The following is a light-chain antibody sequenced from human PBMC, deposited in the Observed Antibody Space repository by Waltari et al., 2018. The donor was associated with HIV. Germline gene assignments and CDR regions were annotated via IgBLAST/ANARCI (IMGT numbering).Light chain of an antibody. CDR3: QSYDISLSGSML. CDR2: GNN. Sequence: QSVLTQPPSLSGAPGQRAFISCTGTSSNIGANHDVHRYQHLPGTAPKLRIPGNNNRPSGVPDRFSSSKSGTSASLAITGLQAEDEADYYCQSYDISLSGSMLFGGETKLTVL. V-gene: IGLV1-40*01. J-gene: IGLJ3*02. CDR1: SSNIGANHD.